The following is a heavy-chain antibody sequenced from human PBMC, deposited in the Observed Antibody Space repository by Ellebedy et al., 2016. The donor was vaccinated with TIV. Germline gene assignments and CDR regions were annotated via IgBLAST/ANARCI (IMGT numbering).Heavy chain of an antibody. V-gene: IGHV3-74*01. CDR3: ARDPVMAASGAGLDY. J-gene: IGHJ4*02. D-gene: IGHD6-13*01. CDR1: GFTFSTYW. CDR2: INGDGNII. Sequence: GESLKISCAASGFTFSTYWMHWVRQAPGKGLVWVSRINGDGNIITYTDSVKGRFTISRDNAKNTLSLQMDSLRAEATAVYYCARDPVMAASGAGLDYWGQGSLVTVSS.